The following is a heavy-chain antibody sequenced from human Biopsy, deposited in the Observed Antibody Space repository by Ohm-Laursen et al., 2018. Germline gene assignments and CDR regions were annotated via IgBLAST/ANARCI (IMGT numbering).Heavy chain of an antibody. V-gene: IGHV1-69*06. CDR1: RGTFSNYG. J-gene: IGHJ1*01. CDR3: ATKLTGYFHH. Sequence: SCTAPRGTFSNYGVNWVRQAPGQGLEWLGGNIPIIGTGNYAQKFQDRVTVAADTSTSTATMELRSLRSDDTAVYYCATKLTGYFHHWGQGTLVIVSS. CDR2: NIPIIGTG. D-gene: IGHD3-9*01.